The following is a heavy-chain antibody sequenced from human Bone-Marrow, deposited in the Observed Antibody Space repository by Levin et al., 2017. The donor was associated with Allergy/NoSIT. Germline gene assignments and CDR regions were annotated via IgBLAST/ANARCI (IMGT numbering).Heavy chain of an antibody. Sequence: ASVKVSCKPSGYIFSSYFLAWVRQAPGQGLEWVGWMNPISGDTEYAPKFQGRVSLTRDTSISTAYMELSGLTSDDTALYFCVESRSYYCDSWGQGTLVSVSS. V-gene: IGHV1-2*02. CDR1: GYIFSSYF. CDR3: VESRSYYCDS. J-gene: IGHJ4*02. D-gene: IGHD1-1*01. CDR2: MNPISGDT.